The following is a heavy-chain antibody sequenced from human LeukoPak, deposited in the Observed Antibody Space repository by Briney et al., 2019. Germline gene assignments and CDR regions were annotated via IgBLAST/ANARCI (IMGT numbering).Heavy chain of an antibody. Sequence: PGTSLRLSCAASGFTFSVYGMHWVRQAPGKGLEWVAVIWYDGSIEYYVDSVKGRFTISRDNSKNTLFLQMNSLRAEDTAVYYCARGRPHGNDYWGQGTLVTVSS. CDR1: GFTFSVYG. J-gene: IGHJ4*02. D-gene: IGHD4-23*01. CDR3: ARGRPHGNDY. CDR2: IWYDGSIE. V-gene: IGHV3-33*01.